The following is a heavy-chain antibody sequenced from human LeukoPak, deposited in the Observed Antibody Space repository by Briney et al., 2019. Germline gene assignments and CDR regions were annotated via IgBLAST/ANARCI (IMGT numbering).Heavy chain of an antibody. CDR2: ISSSSNIM. CDR1: GFTFSSYG. J-gene: IGHJ4*02. Sequence: GGSLRLSCAASGFTFSSYGMNWVRQAPGKGLEWVSHISSSSNIMNYADSVKGRFTASRDIAKNSLYLQMNSLRAEDTAVYYCARGAQWPYWGQGTLVTVSS. CDR3: ARGAQWPY. D-gene: IGHD6-19*01. V-gene: IGHV3-48*01.